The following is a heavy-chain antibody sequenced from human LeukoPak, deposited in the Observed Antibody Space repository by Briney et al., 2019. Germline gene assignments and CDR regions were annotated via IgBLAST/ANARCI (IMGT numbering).Heavy chain of an antibody. D-gene: IGHD2-21*01. Sequence: ASVKVSCKTSGYTFTGYYMRWVRQAPGQGLEWMGWINPSSSGTNYAQMFQGRVTMTRDTSINTAYMELSRLRSDDTAVYHCTRGGSGFYSRPFDYWGQGTLVTVSS. CDR3: TRGGSGFYSRPFDY. J-gene: IGHJ4*02. CDR1: GYTFTGYY. CDR2: INPSSSGT. V-gene: IGHV1-2*02.